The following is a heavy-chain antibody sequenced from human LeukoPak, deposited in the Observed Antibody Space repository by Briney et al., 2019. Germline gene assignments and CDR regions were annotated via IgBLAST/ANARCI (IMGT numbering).Heavy chain of an antibody. D-gene: IGHD3-16*01. J-gene: IGHJ4*02. CDR3: ARRTFSTDQYYFDY. V-gene: IGHV3-30*03. CDR2: ISYDGSNK. CDR1: GFTFSSYG. Sequence: GGSLRLSCAASGFTFSSYGMHWVRQAPGKGLEWVAVISYDGSNKYYADSVKGRFTISRDNSKNTLYLQMSSLRADDTAVYYCARRTFSTDQYYFDYWGQGTLVTVSS.